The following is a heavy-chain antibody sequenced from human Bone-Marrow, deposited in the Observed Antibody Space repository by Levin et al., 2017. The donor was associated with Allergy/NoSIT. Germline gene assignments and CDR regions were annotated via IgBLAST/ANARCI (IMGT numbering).Heavy chain of an antibody. CDR3: TRDLATLTTPYTFYGMEV. Sequence: HSGGSLRLSCAASGFTFSSYWMHWVRQAPGKGLVWVSRIKSDGTTTTYADSVKGRFTISRDNAKNTLYLQMNSLRAEDTAVYYCTRDLATLTTPYTFYGMEVWGQGTTVTVSS. CDR2: IKSDGTTT. CDR1: GFTFSSYW. D-gene: IGHD1-1*01. V-gene: IGHV3-74*03. J-gene: IGHJ6*02.